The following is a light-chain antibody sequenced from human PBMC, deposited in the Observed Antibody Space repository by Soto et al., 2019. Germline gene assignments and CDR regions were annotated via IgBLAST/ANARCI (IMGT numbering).Light chain of an antibody. V-gene: IGKV3-20*01. Sequence: EIVMTQSPATLPVSPGERATLSCRASQSVSSNLAWYQQKPGQAPRLLIYGASNRATGIPDRFSGSGSGTDFTLTISRLEPEDFAVYYCQQYGSSPRTFGQGTKVDIK. J-gene: IGKJ1*01. CDR1: QSVSSN. CDR2: GAS. CDR3: QQYGSSPRT.